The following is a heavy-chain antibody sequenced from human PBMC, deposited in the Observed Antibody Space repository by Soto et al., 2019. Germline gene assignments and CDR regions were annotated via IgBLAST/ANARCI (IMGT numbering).Heavy chain of an antibody. J-gene: IGHJ4*02. CDR3: ARVTDDGYSSGGRRYNRVYYFDY. D-gene: IGHD2-15*01. V-gene: IGHV4-31*03. CDR1: GGSISSGGYY. CDR2: IYYSGST. Sequence: SETLSLTCTVSGGSISSGGYYWSWIRQHPGKGLEWIGYIYYSGSTYYNPSLKSRVTISVDTSKNQFSLKLSSVTAADTAVYYCARVTDDGYSSGGRRYNRVYYFDYWGQGTLVTVSS.